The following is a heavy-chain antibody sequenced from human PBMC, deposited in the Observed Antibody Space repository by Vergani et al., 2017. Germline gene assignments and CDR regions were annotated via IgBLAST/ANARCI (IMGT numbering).Heavy chain of an antibody. CDR3: ARDILNIVVVPAANILGLDY. V-gene: IGHV1-2*02. CDR1: GYTFTGYY. J-gene: IGHJ4*02. D-gene: IGHD2-2*01. CDR2: INPNSGCT. Sequence: QVQLVQSGAEVKKPGASVKVSCKASGYTFTGYYMHWVRQAPGQGLEWMGWINPNSGCTNYAQKFQGRDTITRDTSISTAYMELSRLRSDDTAVYYCARDILNIVVVPAANILGLDYWGQGTLVTVSS.